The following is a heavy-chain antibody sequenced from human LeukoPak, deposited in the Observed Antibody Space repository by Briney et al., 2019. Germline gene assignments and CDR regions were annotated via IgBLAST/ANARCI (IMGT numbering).Heavy chain of an antibody. CDR2: MNPNSGNT. CDR1: GYTFTSYD. CDR3: ARGSGSSGWYRAGDAFDI. Sequence: GASVKVSCKASGYTFTSYDINWVRQATGQGLEWMGWMNPNSGNTGYAQKFQGRVTITRNTSISTAYMELSSLRSEDTAVYYCARGSGSSGWYRAGDAFDIWGQGTMVTVSS. D-gene: IGHD6-19*01. V-gene: IGHV1-8*03. J-gene: IGHJ3*02.